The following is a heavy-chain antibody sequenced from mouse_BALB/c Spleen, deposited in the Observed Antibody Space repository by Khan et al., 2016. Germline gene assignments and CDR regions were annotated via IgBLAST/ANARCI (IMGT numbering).Heavy chain of an antibody. Sequence: QIQLVQSGPELKKPGETVKISCKASGYTFTKYGMNWVKQAPGKGLKWMGWINTYTGEATYADDFKGRFAFSLETSASSAYLQINNLKNEDMATYFCARKGYFITTVVATDYDMDYWGQGTSVTVSS. V-gene: IGHV9-1*02. CDR2: INTYTGEA. CDR1: GYTFTKYG. D-gene: IGHD1-1*01. J-gene: IGHJ4*01. CDR3: ARKGYFITTVVATDYDMDY.